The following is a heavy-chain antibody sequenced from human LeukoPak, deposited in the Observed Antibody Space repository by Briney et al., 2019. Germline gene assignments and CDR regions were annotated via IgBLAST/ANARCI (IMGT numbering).Heavy chain of an antibody. CDR2: ISYDGSNK. V-gene: IGHV3-30-3*01. Sequence: GGSLRLSCAASGFTFSSYAMHWVRQAPGKGLEWVAVISYDGSNKYYADSVKGRFTISRDNSKNTLYLQMNSLRAEDTAVYYSARLLGIQDYWGQGTLVTVSS. CDR1: GFTFSSYA. D-gene: IGHD7-27*01. J-gene: IGHJ4*02. CDR3: ARLLGIQDY.